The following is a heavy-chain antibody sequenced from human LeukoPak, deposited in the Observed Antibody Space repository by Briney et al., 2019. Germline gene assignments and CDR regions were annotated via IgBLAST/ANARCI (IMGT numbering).Heavy chain of an antibody. CDR1: GYTFTSYA. CDR3: ARVVGLTGYSSNWYSGYYYYMDV. CDR2: IIPIFGTT. Sequence: SVKVSCKASGYTFTSYAITWVRQTPGQELEWMGGIIPIFGTTNYAQKFQDRVTITADKSTSTAYMKLSSLRSEDTAVYYCARVVGLTGYSSNWYSGYYYYMDVWGKGTTVTVSS. J-gene: IGHJ6*03. V-gene: IGHV1-69*06. D-gene: IGHD6-13*01.